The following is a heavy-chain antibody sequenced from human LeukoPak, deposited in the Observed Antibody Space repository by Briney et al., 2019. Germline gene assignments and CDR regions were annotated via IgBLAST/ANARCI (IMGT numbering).Heavy chain of an antibody. CDR1: GYTFTGYY. D-gene: IGHD2-15*01. J-gene: IGHJ4*02. V-gene: IGHV1-2*07. CDR2: INPNSGGT. Sequence: ASVEVSCKASGYTFTGYYMHWVRQAPGQGLEWMGWINPNSGGTNYAHKFQGRVTMTRDTSISTAYMELSRLTSDDTAVYYCARGGHCSGGSCLDYWGQGTLVTVSS. CDR3: ARGGHCSGGSCLDY.